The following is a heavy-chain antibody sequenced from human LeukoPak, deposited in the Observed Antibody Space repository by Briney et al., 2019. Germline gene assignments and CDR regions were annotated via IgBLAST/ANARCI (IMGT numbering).Heavy chain of an antibody. CDR1: GFTFSNAW. CDR3: TTGGPWELTAFDY. D-gene: IGHD1-26*01. CDR2: IKSKTDGGTT. V-gene: IGHV3-15*01. J-gene: IGHJ4*02. Sequence: GGSPRLSCAASGFTFSNAWMSWVRQAPGKGLERVGRIKSKTDGGTTDYAAPVKGRFTISRDDSKNTLYLQMNSLKTEDTAVYYCTTGGPWELTAFDYWGQGTLVTVSS.